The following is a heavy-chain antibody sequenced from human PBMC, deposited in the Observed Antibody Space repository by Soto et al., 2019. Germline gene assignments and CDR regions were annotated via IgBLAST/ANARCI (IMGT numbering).Heavy chain of an antibody. V-gene: IGHV3-33*01. CDR1: GFTFSSYG. J-gene: IGHJ3*02. CDR2: IWYDGSNK. D-gene: IGHD6-19*01. CDR3: ARDIGLSSGWLRDAFDI. Sequence: GGSLRLSCAASGFTFSSYGMHWVRQAPGKGLEWVAVIWYDGSNKYYADSVKGRFTISRDNSKNTLYLQMNSLRAEDTAVYYCARDIGLSSGWLRDAFDIWGQGTMVTVSS.